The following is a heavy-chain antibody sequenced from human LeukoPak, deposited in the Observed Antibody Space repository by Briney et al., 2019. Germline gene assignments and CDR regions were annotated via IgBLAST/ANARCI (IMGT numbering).Heavy chain of an antibody. D-gene: IGHD3-3*01. V-gene: IGHV1-2*02. CDR2: INPNSGGT. Sequence: GASVKVSRKAPGYTFTGYYMHWVRQAPGQGLGWMGWINPNSGGTNYAQKFQGRVTMTRDTSISTAYMELSRLRSDDTAVYYCARDLSYDFWSGYLSSPGYWGQGTLVTVSS. J-gene: IGHJ4*02. CDR3: ARDLSYDFWSGYLSSPGY. CDR1: GYTFTGYY.